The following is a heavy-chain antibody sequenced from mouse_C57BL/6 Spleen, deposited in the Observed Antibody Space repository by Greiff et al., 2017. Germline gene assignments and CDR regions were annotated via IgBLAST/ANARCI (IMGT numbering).Heavy chain of an antibody. Sequence: VKLQESGAELVRPGASVTLSCKASGYTFTDYEMHWVKQTPVHGLEWIGAIDPETGGTAYNQKFKGKAILTADKSSSTAYMELRSLTSEDSAVYYCTRGGYYDYGYYYAMDYWGQGTSVTVSS. D-gene: IGHD2-4*01. CDR2: IDPETGGT. V-gene: IGHV1-15*01. CDR3: TRGGYYDYGYYYAMDY. J-gene: IGHJ4*01. CDR1: GYTFTDYE.